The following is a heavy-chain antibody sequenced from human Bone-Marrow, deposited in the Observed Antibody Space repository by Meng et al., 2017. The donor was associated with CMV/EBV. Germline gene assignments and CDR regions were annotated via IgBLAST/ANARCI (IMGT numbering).Heavy chain of an antibody. Sequence: GGPLRLSCAASGFTFSSNYMSWVHQAPGKGLEWVSVIYSGGSTYYADSVKGRFTISRDNSKNTLYLQMNSLRAEDTAVYYCARITSFFGVANGWFDPWGQGTLVTVSS. CDR1: GFTFSSNY. V-gene: IGHV3-53*01. CDR3: ARITSFFGVANGWFDP. D-gene: IGHD3-3*02. J-gene: IGHJ5*02. CDR2: IYSGGST.